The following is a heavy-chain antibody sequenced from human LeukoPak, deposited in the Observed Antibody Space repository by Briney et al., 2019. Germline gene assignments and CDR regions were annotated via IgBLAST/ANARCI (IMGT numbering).Heavy chain of an antibody. V-gene: IGHV1-69*13. CDR1: GGTFSSYA. D-gene: IGHD3-9*01. Sequence: SVKVSCKASGGTFSSYAISWVRQAPGQGLEWMGGIIPIFGTANYAQKFQGRVTITADESTSTAYMELSSLRSEDTAVYYCARKRTYYDILTGYYKGRWFDPGGQGTLVTVSS. CDR2: IIPIFGTA. CDR3: ARKRTYYDILTGYYKGRWFDP. J-gene: IGHJ5*02.